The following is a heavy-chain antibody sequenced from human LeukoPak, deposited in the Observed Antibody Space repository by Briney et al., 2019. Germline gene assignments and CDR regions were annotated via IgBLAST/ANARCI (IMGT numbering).Heavy chain of an antibody. J-gene: IGHJ4*02. V-gene: IGHV1-69*04. CDR2: IIPNLGTT. Sequence: SVKVSCKASGGTSNSHAISWVRQAPGQGLEWMGRIIPNLGTTNRAQNFQDRVTLTADKSTNTAYMELTSLTSDGTAVYYCATTNDGGGYQWGDFFDFWGQGTLVTVSS. D-gene: IGHD3-22*01. CDR1: GGTSNSHA. CDR3: ATTNDGGGYQWGDFFDF.